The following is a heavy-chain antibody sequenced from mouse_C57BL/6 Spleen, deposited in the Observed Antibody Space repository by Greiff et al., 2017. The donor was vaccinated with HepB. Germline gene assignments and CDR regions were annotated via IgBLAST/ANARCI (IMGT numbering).Heavy chain of an antibody. V-gene: IGHV1-81*01. CDR1: GYTFTSYG. CDR3: ARENYGSSFLYAMDY. J-gene: IGHJ4*01. D-gene: IGHD1-1*01. CDR2: IYPGSGNT. Sequence: QVQLQQSGAELARPGASVKLSCKASGYTFTSYGMSWVKQRTGQGLEWIGEIYPGSGNTYYNEKFKGKATLTADKSSSTAYMELRSLTSEDSAVYFCARENYGSSFLYAMDYWGQGTSVTVSS.